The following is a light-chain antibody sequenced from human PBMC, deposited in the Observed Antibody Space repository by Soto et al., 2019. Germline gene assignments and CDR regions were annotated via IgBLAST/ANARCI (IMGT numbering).Light chain of an antibody. CDR1: QSISSH. Sequence: EXVLTQSPATLSLSPGERATLSCRASQSISSHLAWYQQKPGQAPRLLMYDASNRATGIPARFSGSGSGTDFTLTISSLEPEDFAVYYCQQRSNWPLTFGGGTKVEIK. J-gene: IGKJ4*01. CDR3: QQRSNWPLT. V-gene: IGKV3-11*01. CDR2: DAS.